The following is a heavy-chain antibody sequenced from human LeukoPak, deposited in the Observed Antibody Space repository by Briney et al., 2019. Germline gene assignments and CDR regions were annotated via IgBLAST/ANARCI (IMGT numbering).Heavy chain of an antibody. CDR1: GGSISSGSYY. D-gene: IGHD1-7*01. CDR2: IYTSGST. J-gene: IGHJ4*02. CDR3: AREGTY. Sequence: MSSETLSLTCTVSGGSISSGSYYWSWIRQPAGKGLEWIGRIYTSGSTNYNPSLKSRVTISVDTSKNQFSLKLSSVTAADTAVYYCAREGTYWGQGTLVTVSS. V-gene: IGHV4-61*02.